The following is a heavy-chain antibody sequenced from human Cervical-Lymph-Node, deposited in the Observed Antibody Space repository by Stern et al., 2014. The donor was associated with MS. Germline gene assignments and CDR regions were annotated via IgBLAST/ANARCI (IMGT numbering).Heavy chain of an antibody. V-gene: IGHV3-33*01. CDR2: AWYDGSTA. J-gene: IGHJ4*02. CDR1: GFTFSSYG. D-gene: IGHD5-24*01. CDR3: ARGHIPYAYNYIFDY. Sequence: QVQLVQSGGGVVQPGTSLRLSCAASGFTFSSYGMHWVRQAPGKGLEWVALAWYDGSTAYYTNSVKGRFTISRDNSKNTLSLQMNSLTAEDTAVYYCARGHIPYAYNYIFDYWGQGTLVTVSS.